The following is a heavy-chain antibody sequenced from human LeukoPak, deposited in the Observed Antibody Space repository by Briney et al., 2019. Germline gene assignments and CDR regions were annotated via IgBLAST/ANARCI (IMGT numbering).Heavy chain of an antibody. V-gene: IGHV4-59*11. D-gene: IGHD3-22*01. J-gene: IGHJ3*01. Sequence: PLETLSLTCTVSGGSLSGHYWSWIRQPPGKRLEWIGYVSYTGRTKYNPSLQSRVTISIDTSKSQVSLKLTSVTSADTAVYSCARLLDNDISGDPDTFDVWGQGTTVIVSS. CDR2: VSYTGRT. CDR3: ARLLDNDISGDPDTFDV. CDR1: GGSLSGHY.